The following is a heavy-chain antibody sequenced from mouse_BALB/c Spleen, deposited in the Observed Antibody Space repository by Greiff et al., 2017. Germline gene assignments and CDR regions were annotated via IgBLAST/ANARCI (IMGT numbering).Heavy chain of an antibody. CDR3: ARHEARVAWFAY. D-gene: IGHD3-1*01. J-gene: IGHJ3*01. V-gene: IGHV5-6*01. Sequence: EVKLVESGGDLVKPGGSLKLSCAASGFTFSSYGMSWVRQTPDKRLEWVATISSGGSYTYYPDSVKGRFTISRDNAKNTLYLQMSSLKSEDTAMYYCARHEARVAWFAYWGQGTLVTVSA. CDR2: ISSGGSYT. CDR1: GFTFSSYG.